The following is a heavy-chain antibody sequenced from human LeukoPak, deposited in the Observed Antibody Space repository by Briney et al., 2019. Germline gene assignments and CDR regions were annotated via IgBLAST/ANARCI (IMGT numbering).Heavy chain of an antibody. D-gene: IGHD3-3*01. J-gene: IGHJ4*02. Sequence: SETLSLTCAVYGGSFSGYYWSWIRQPPGKGLEWIGEINHSGSTNYNPSLKSRVTISLATSKNQFSLKLSSVTAADTAVYACATGIHDFWSGSYYKEAYNYCGQGTRVTVSA. CDR3: ATGIHDFWSGSYYKEAYNY. CDR2: INHSGST. CDR1: GGSFSGYY. V-gene: IGHV4-34*01.